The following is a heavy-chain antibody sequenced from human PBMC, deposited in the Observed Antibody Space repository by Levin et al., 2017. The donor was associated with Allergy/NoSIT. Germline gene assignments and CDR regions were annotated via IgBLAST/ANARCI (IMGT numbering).Heavy chain of an antibody. D-gene: IGHD6-13*01. Sequence: GGSLRLSCAASGFTFSSYSMNWVRQAPGKGLEWVSSISSSSSYIYYADSVKGRFTISRDNAKNSLYLQMNSLRAEDTAVYYCANGGGAAAKSGYWGQGTLVTVSS. CDR3: ANGGGAAAKSGY. CDR2: ISSSSSYI. J-gene: IGHJ4*02. V-gene: IGHV3-21*01. CDR1: GFTFSSYS.